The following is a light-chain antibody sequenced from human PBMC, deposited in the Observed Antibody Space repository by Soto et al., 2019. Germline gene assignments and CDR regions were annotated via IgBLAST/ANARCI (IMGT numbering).Light chain of an antibody. CDR2: KAS. V-gene: IGKV1-5*03. J-gene: IGKJ3*01. CDR1: QSISSW. CDR3: QQYNRDPFT. Sequence: DIQMTQSPSTLSASVGDRVTITCRASQSISSWLAWYQQKPGKAPKLLIYKASSLESGVPSRFSGSGSGTEFTLTISSLQPDDFATYYCQQYNRDPFTFGPGTKVDIK.